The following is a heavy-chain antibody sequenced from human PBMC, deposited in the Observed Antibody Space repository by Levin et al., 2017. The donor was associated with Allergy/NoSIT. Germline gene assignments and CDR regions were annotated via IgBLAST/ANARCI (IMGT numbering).Heavy chain of an antibody. CDR1: GGSISSSSYY. J-gene: IGHJ5*02. CDR3: ARLRCSSTSCYYARRLDWFDP. CDR2: IYYSGST. D-gene: IGHD2-2*01. Sequence: PSETLSLTCTVSGGSISSSSYYWGWIRQPPGKGLEWIGSIYYSGSTYYNPSLKSRVTISVDTSKNQFSLKLSSVTAADTAVYYCARLRCSSTSCYYARRLDWFDPWGQGTLVTVSS. V-gene: IGHV4-39*01.